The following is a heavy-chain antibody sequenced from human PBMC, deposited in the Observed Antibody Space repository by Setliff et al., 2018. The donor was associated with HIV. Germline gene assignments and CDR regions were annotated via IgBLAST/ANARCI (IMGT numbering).Heavy chain of an antibody. CDR2: IHYTGNT. CDR3: AREGDGIDY. D-gene: IGHD2-21*02. J-gene: IGHJ4*02. V-gene: IGHV4-39*02. CDR1: GASISTTTYY. Sequence: KTSETLSLTCTVSGASISTTTYYWGWIRQPPGEGLEWIGSIHYTGNTYNTPSLKSRLTISVDASKNQISLKLTSVTAADTAIYFCAREGDGIDYWGQGILVTVSS.